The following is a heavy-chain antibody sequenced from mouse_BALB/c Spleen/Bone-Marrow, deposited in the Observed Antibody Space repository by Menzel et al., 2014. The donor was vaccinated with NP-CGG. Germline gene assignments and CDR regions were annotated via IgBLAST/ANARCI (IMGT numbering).Heavy chain of an antibody. J-gene: IGHJ3*01. CDR2: IDTSDSYA. V-gene: IGHV1-69*01. Sequence: QVQLQQSGAELVMPGASVKMSCKASGYTFTDYWIHWVKQRPGQGLEWIGAIDTSDSYASYNQKFKGKATLTVDESSSTAYMQLNSLTSEDSAVYYCARKKRNYGNDYWFPYWGQGTLVTVSA. D-gene: IGHD2-2*01. CDR1: GYTFTDYW. CDR3: ARKKRNYGNDYWFPY.